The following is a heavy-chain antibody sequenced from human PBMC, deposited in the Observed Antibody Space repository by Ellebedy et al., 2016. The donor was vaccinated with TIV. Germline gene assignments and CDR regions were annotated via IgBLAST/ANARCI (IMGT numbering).Heavy chain of an antibody. Sequence: MPGGSLRLSCAVYGGSFSGYYWSRIRQPPGKGLEWIGEINHRGRTDSNPSLKSRVTMSVDTSEHQFSLKLSSVTAADTAVYYCARGGDFVSSYGMDVWGQGTTVTVSS. J-gene: IGHJ6*02. D-gene: IGHD4-17*01. CDR3: ARGGDFVSSYGMDV. CDR2: INHRGRT. CDR1: GGSFSGYY. V-gene: IGHV4-34*01.